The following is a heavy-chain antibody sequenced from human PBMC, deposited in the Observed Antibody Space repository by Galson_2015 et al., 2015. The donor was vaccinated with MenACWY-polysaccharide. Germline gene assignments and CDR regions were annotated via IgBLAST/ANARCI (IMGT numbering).Heavy chain of an antibody. CDR1: GFTFSTYG. J-gene: IGHJ5*01. D-gene: IGHD4-23*01. CDR3: AKDASNSWFDS. Sequence: SLRLSCAASGFTFSTYGMGWVRQAPGKGLEWVSTLDGSGANTYYADSVRGRFTISRYNSKKMLYLQMNSLRAEDTALYYCAKDASNSWFDSWGQGTLVTVSS. V-gene: IGHV3-23*01. CDR2: LDGSGANT.